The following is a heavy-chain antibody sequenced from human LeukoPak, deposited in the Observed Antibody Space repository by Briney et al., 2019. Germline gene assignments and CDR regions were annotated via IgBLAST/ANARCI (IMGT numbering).Heavy chain of an antibody. D-gene: IGHD3-22*01. J-gene: IGHJ4*02. V-gene: IGHV7-4-1*02. CDR2: INTNTGNP. CDR1: GYSFTTYA. Sequence: ASVKVSCNASGYSFTTYAMHWVRQAPGQGLEWMGWINTNTGNPTYAQGFTGRFVFSLDTSVSTAYLQISSLKAEDTAVYYCARDGLPGRYYYDSSGYYYEPPTNFDYWGQGTLVTVSS. CDR3: ARDGLPGRYYYDSSGYYYEPPTNFDY.